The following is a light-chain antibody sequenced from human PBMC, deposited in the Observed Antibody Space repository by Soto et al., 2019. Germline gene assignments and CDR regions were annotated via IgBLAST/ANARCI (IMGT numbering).Light chain of an antibody. CDR1: TGDVGGYNY. Sequence: QSVLTQPASVSGSPGQSITVSCTGTTGDVGGYNYVSWYQQHPGKAPKLIIYEVTNRPSGVSNRFSASKSGNTASLTISGLQADDEADYYCSSYTSSDTLVVFGTWTKVTVL. J-gene: IGLJ1*01. CDR3: SSYTSSDTLVV. V-gene: IGLV2-14*01. CDR2: EVT.